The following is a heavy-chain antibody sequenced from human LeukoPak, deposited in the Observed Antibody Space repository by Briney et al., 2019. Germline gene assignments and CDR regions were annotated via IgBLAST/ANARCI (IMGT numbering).Heavy chain of an antibody. V-gene: IGHV3-7*01. CDR3: ARRSVAGSLDY. Sequence: GGSLRLSCAASGFTFSTYWMSWVRQAPGQGLEWVANTKEDGGEKYYVDSVKGRFTISRDNAEHSLYLQMNSLRAEDTAVYYCARRSVAGSLDYWGQGTLVTVSS. CDR1: GFTFSTYW. D-gene: IGHD6-19*01. J-gene: IGHJ4*02. CDR2: TKEDGGEK.